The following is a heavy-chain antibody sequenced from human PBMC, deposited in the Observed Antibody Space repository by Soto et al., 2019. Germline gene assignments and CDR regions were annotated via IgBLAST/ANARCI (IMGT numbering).Heavy chain of an antibody. V-gene: IGHV4-59*01. Sequence: PSETLSLTCTVSGGSISSYYWSWIRQPPGKGLEWIGYIYYSGSTNYNPSLKSRVTISVDTSKNQFSLKLSSVTAADTAVYYCARVEVRDGYNYLDYWGQGTLVTVSS. D-gene: IGHD5-12*01. CDR3: ARVEVRDGYNYLDY. J-gene: IGHJ4*02. CDR1: GGSISSYY. CDR2: IYYSGST.